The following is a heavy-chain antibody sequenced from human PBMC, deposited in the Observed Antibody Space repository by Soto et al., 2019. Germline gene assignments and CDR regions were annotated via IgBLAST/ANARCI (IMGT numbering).Heavy chain of an antibody. D-gene: IGHD3-22*01. CDR2: INHSGRV. CDR1: GGSFSGHS. Sequence: SETLSLTCAVYGGSFSGHSWTWIRQSPGKGLEWIGDINHSGRVNYSPSLKSRVTISLDTSKNQFSLTLGAVTAADTAMYYCSTRAYDTNGYYRFDPWGQGTLVTVSS. CDR3: STRAYDTNGYYRFDP. J-gene: IGHJ5*01. V-gene: IGHV4-34*01.